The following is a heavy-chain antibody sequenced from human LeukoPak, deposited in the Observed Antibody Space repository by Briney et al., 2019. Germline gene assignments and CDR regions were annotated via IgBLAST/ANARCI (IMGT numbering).Heavy chain of an antibody. Sequence: AETLSLTCAVYGGSFSGYYWSWIRQPPGKGLEWIGEINHSGSTNYNPSLKSRVTISVDTSKNQFFLKLSSVTAADTAVYYWAAVWFGEPFFDYWGQGTLVTVSS. V-gene: IGHV4-34*01. CDR1: GGSFSGYY. D-gene: IGHD3-10*01. CDR2: INHSGST. J-gene: IGHJ4*02. CDR3: AAVWFGEPFFDY.